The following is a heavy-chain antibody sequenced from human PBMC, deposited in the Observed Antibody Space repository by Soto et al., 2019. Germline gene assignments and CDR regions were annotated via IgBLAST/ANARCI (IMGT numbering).Heavy chain of an antibody. D-gene: IGHD3-10*01. J-gene: IGHJ4*02. V-gene: IGHV3-30-3*01. CDR1: VFTFSSYA. Sequence: GGSLRLSCAASVFTFSSYAMHWVRQAPGKGLEWVAVISYDGSNTFYTDSVKGRFTISRDKSNNTLHLLMNSLRADDTAVYYCARDRSMVGGYYFDYWGQGTLVTVSS. CDR2: ISYDGSNT. CDR3: ARDRSMVGGYYFDY.